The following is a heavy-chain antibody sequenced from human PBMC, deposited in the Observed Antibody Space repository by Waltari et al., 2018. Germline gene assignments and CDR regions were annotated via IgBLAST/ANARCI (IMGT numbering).Heavy chain of an antibody. V-gene: IGHV3-7*01. D-gene: IGHD3-3*01. CDR3: ARDRSITIFGVVISYFDY. J-gene: IGHJ4*02. CDR2: IKQDGSEK. CDR1: GFTFSSYW. Sequence: EVQLVESGGGLVQPGGSLRLSCAASGFTFSSYWMSWVRQAPGKGLEWVANIKQDGSEKYYVDSGKGRFTISRDNAKNSLYLQMNSLRAEDTAVYYCARDRSITIFGVVISYFDYWGQGTLVTVSS.